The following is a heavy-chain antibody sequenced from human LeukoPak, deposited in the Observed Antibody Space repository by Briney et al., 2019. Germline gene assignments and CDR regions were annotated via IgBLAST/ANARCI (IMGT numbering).Heavy chain of an antibody. CDR1: GFAFSSYA. D-gene: IGHD3-10*01. Sequence: PGGSLRLSCAASGFAFSSYAMHWVRQAPGKGLEWVTLISYDGSDKYYADSVKGRFTISRDNSKNTLYLQMNSLRAEDTAVYYCARAYDSGSYKWGYFDYWGQGTLVTVSS. CDR3: ARAYDSGSYKWGYFDY. V-gene: IGHV3-30-3*01. J-gene: IGHJ4*02. CDR2: ISYDGSDK.